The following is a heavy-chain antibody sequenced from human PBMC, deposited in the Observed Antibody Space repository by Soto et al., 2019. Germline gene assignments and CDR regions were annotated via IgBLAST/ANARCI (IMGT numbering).Heavy chain of an antibody. CDR3: AKEYYLDPDAFDI. Sequence: QVQLVESGGGVVQPGRSLRLSCAASGFTFSSYGMHWVRQAPGKGLEWVAVISYDGSNKYYADSVKGRFTISRDNSKNTLYLQMNSLRAEDTAVYYCAKEYYLDPDAFDIWGQGTMVTVSS. V-gene: IGHV3-30*18. D-gene: IGHD3-10*01. J-gene: IGHJ3*02. CDR1: GFTFSSYG. CDR2: ISYDGSNK.